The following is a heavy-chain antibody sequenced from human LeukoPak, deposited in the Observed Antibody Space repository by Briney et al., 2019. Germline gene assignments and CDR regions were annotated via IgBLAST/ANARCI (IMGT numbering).Heavy chain of an antibody. CDR1: GDSVSSNSGA. Sequence: SQTLSLTCAISGDSVSSNSGAWNWIRQSPSRGFEWLGRTYHRSKWYNGYAVSVKSRITINPDTSKNQFSLHLNSVTPEDTAVYYCVGGPGSLLHWGQGILVTVSS. CDR3: VGGPGSLLH. V-gene: IGHV6-1*01. J-gene: IGHJ4*02. CDR2: TYHRSKWYN.